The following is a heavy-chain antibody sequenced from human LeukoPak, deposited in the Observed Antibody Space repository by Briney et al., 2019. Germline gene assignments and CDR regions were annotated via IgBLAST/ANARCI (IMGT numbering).Heavy chain of an antibody. D-gene: IGHD6-19*01. Sequence: PGGSLRLSCAASGFTFDEYAMHWVRQAPGKGLEWVSGINWNSGSIGYADSVKGRFTISRDNAKNSLYLQMNSLRAEDTALYYCAKDKAVAGINYFDYWGQGTLVTVSS. J-gene: IGHJ4*02. CDR2: INWNSGSI. CDR1: GFTFDEYA. V-gene: IGHV3-9*01. CDR3: AKDKAVAGINYFDY.